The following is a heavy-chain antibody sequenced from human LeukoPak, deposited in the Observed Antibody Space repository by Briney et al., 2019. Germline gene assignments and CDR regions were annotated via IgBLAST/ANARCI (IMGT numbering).Heavy chain of an antibody. Sequence: PGGSLRLSCAASGFTFSSYSMNWVRQAPGKGLEWVSSISSSSSYIYYADSVKGRFTISRDNAKNSLYLQMNSLRAEDTAVYYCAREEFLAARRYFDYWGQGTLVTVSS. CDR3: AREEFLAARRYFDY. CDR2: ISSSSSYI. D-gene: IGHD6-6*01. V-gene: IGHV3-21*01. CDR1: GFTFSSYS. J-gene: IGHJ4*02.